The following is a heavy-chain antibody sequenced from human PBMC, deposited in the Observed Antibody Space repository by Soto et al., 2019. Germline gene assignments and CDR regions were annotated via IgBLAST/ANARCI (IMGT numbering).Heavy chain of an antibody. CDR1: GGSISSGGYY. J-gene: IGHJ5*02. Sequence: QVQLQESGPGLVKPSQTLSLTCTVSGGSISSGGYYWSWIRQHPGKGLEWIGYIFYSGTTYYNPSPXSXXPISVDTSKNQFSLKLSSVPAADPAVYYCAKSVDPWGQATLVTVSS. CDR3: AKSVDP. CDR2: IFYSGTT. V-gene: IGHV4-31*01.